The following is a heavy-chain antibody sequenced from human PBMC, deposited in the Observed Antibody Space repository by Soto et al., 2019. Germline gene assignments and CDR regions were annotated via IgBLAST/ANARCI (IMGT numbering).Heavy chain of an antibody. CDR3: ARHPGGRGYYYGMDV. V-gene: IGHV1-69*12. CDR1: GGTFSSYA. D-gene: IGHD2-15*01. J-gene: IGHJ6*02. Sequence: QVQLVQSGAEVKKRGSSVKVSCKASGGTFSSYAISWVRQAPGQGLEWMGGIIPIFGTANYAQKFQGRVTMTADESTSTAYMEMSRLRSEDTAVYYCARHPGGRGYYYGMDVWCQGTTVTVSS. CDR2: IIPIFGTA.